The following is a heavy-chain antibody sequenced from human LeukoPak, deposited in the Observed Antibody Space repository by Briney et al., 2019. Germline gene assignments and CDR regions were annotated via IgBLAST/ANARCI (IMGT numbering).Heavy chain of an antibody. J-gene: IGHJ6*03. CDR3: ARGRISYYYYYYMDV. Sequence: SETLSLTCAVYGGSFSGYHWSWIRQPPGKGLEWIGEINHSGSTNYNPSLKSRVTISVDTSKSQFSLKLSSVTAADTAVYYCARGRISYYYYYYMDVWGKGTTVTVSS. V-gene: IGHV4-34*01. CDR2: INHSGST. CDR1: GGSFSGYH.